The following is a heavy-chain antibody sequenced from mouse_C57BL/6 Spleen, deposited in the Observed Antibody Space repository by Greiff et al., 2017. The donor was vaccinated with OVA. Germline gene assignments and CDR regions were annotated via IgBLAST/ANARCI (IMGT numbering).Heavy chain of an antibody. Sequence: QVQLQQSGPELVKPGASVKISCKASGYAFSSAWMNWVKQRPGKGLEWIGRIYPGDGDTNYNGKFKGKAKLTADKSSSTAYMQLSSLTSEDSAVYFCARSGGWGQGTLVTVSA. CDR3: ARSGG. CDR1: GYAFSSAW. J-gene: IGHJ3*01. CDR2: IYPGDGDT. V-gene: IGHV1-82*01.